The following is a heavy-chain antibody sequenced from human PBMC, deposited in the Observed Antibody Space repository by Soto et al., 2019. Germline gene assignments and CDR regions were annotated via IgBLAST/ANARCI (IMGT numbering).Heavy chain of an antibody. CDR3: AKSHEPLKLYSSSWYGPLYYYYGMDV. V-gene: IGHV3-23*01. CDR2: ISGSGGST. J-gene: IGHJ6*02. D-gene: IGHD6-13*01. Sequence: PGGSLRLSCAASGFTFSSYAMSWVRQAPGKGLEWVSAISGSGGSTYYADSVKGRFTISRDNSKNTLYLQMNSLRAEDTAVYYCAKSHEPLKLYSSSWYGPLYYYYGMDVWGQGTTVTVS. CDR1: GFTFSSYA.